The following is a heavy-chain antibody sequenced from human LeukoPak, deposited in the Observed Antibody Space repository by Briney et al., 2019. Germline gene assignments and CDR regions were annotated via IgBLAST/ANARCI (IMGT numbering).Heavy chain of an antibody. CDR2: LYTGGST. Sequence: GGSLRLSCAVSGFTVSSKDMNWVRQAPGKGLEWVSLLYTGGSTYYADSVKGRFNISRDNSKNTLYLQVNSLRAEDTAVYYCARHRSVNGMDVWGQGTTVTVSS. V-gene: IGHV3-66*04. D-gene: IGHD5/OR15-5a*01. J-gene: IGHJ6*02. CDR3: ARHRSVNGMDV. CDR1: GFTVSSKD.